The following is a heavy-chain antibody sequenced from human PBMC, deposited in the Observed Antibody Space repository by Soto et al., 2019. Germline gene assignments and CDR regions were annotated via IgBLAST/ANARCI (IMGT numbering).Heavy chain of an antibody. Sequence: PGGSLRLSCADSGFTFDTYALNWVRHAPGKGLEWVSAIGSSGPTYYADSVKGRVTISGDTPKKTLYLQMNSLRVEDTAKYYCAKGFRSLEWFSLAPFDYWGQGDLVTVSS. V-gene: IGHV3-23*01. D-gene: IGHD3-3*01. J-gene: IGHJ4*02. CDR3: AKGFRSLEWFSLAPFDY. CDR2: IGSSGPT. CDR1: GFTFDTYA.